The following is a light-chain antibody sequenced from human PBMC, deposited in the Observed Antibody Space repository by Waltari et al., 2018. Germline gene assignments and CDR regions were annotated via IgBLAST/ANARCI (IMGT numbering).Light chain of an antibody. V-gene: IGLV3-19*01. CDR2: GKN. J-gene: IGLJ3*02. CDR3: NSRGCSGKHMGV. Sequence: SSAMTQDPAVSVASGQTAWITCPGASLSAYHASRHQQKPRPAPVLVLPGKNKGAAGMPDRFTCSSSGNTAYVTITWTQAGDEADYYCNSRGCSGKHMGVFGGGTKLTVL. CDR1: SLSAYH.